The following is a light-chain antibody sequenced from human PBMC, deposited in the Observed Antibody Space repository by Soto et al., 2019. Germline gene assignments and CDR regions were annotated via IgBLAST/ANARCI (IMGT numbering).Light chain of an antibody. CDR1: SSDVGGYNY. CDR3: SSFTSSTTPV. Sequence: QSALTQPASVSGSPGQSITICCTGTSSDVGGYNYVSWYQQHPGKAPKLMIYDVSNRPSGVSNRFSGSKSGNTASLTISGLQAEDEADYYCSSFTSSTTPVFGGGTKLTVL. V-gene: IGLV2-14*01. CDR2: DVS. J-gene: IGLJ2*01.